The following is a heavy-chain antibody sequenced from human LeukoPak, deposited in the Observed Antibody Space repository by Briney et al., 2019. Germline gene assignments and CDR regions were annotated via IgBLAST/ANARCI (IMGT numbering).Heavy chain of an antibody. CDR3: ARHLGYCSSTSCYTGMDV. Sequence: GESLKISCKGSGYSFTSYWIGWVRQMPGKGLEWMGIIYPGDSDTRYSPSFQGQVTISADKSISTAYLQWSSLKASDTAMYYCARHLGYCSSTSCYTGMDVWGQGTTVTVSS. D-gene: IGHD2-2*02. CDR2: IYPGDSDT. V-gene: IGHV5-51*01. CDR1: GYSFTSYW. J-gene: IGHJ6*02.